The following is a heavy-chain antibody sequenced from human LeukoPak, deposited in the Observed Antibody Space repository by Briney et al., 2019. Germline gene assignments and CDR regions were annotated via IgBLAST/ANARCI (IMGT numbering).Heavy chain of an antibody. Sequence: GGSLRLSCAASGFTFSSYEMNWVRQAPGKELGWVSYISSGGTTIYYADSVKGRFTISRDNAKNSLYLQMNSLRAEDTAVYYCARGRSRQDYWGQGTLVTVSS. D-gene: IGHD3-16*02. CDR2: ISSGGTTI. V-gene: IGHV3-48*03. CDR3: ARGRSRQDY. J-gene: IGHJ4*02. CDR1: GFTFSSYE.